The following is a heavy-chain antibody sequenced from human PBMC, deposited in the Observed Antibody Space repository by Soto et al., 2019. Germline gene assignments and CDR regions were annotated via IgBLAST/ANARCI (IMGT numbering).Heavy chain of an antibody. CDR2: IRSKAYGETT. CDR1: GFTFGDYA. D-gene: IGHD2-2*01. V-gene: IGHV3-49*03. Sequence: GGSLRLSCTCFGFTFGDYAISWSRQAPGKGLEWVGVIRSKAYGETTDYGASVKGRFTILRDDSKSIAYLQLNSLQREDTGVYYCTRYTYTSRYSYFGMDVWGHGTAVTVSS. J-gene: IGHJ6*02. CDR3: TRYTYTSRYSYFGMDV.